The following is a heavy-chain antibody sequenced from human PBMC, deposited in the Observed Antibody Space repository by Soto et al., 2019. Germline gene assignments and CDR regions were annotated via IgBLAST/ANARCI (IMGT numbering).Heavy chain of an antibody. V-gene: IGHV4-61*01. D-gene: IGHD3-22*01. Sequence: QVQMQESGPGLVKPSETLPLTCTVSGASVSSGNQYWSWIRQPPGKGLAWIGYISHSGITNYNPSLKSRVTISADTSRNQFSLKVSSVTAADTAVYYCARGWDANSWGQGTLVTVSS. CDR3: ARGWDANS. CDR1: GASVSSGNQY. J-gene: IGHJ4*02. CDR2: ISHSGIT.